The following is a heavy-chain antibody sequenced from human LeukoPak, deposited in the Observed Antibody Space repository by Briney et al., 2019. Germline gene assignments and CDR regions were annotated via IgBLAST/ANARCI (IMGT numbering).Heavy chain of an antibody. D-gene: IGHD3-9*01. CDR1: GFTFSDYY. CDR2: ISSSSSTI. CDR3: AREFWDDISTVWNYCYGMDV. J-gene: IGHJ6*02. V-gene: IGHV3-11*01. Sequence: GGSLRLSCAASGFTFSDYYMSWIRQAPGKGLEWVSYISSSSSTIYYADSVKGRFTISRDNAKNSLYLQMNSLRAEDTAVYYCAREFWDDISTVWNYCYGMDVWGQGTTVTVSS.